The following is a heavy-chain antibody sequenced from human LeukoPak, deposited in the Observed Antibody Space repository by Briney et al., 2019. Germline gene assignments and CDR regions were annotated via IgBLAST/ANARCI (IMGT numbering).Heavy chain of an antibody. J-gene: IGHJ4*02. CDR1: GFTFSSYS. V-gene: IGHV3-21*01. CDR2: ISSSSSYI. Sequence: GGSLRLSCAASGFTFSSYSMNWVRQAPGKGLEWVSSISSSSSYIYYADSVEGRFTISRDNAKNSLYLQMNSLRAEDTAVYYCARDLTVGATVRYFDYRGQGTLVTVSS. D-gene: IGHD1-26*01. CDR3: ARDLTVGATVRYFDY.